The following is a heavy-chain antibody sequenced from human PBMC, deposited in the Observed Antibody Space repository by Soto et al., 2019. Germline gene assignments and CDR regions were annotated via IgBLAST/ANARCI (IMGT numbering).Heavy chain of an antibody. Sequence: SETLTLTCSVSGGSVSDKTYYWSWIRQPPGKRLEWIGYVYYSGTTNYNPSLKSRVTISVDLSKNRFSLRLSSVTTADTALYYCARTTAVPNTLRSRYFFDYWGQGTLVTVSS. V-gene: IGHV4-61*01. CDR2: VYYSGTT. CDR1: GGSVSDKTYY. J-gene: IGHJ4*02. CDR3: ARTTAVPNTLRSRYFFDY. D-gene: IGHD4-17*01.